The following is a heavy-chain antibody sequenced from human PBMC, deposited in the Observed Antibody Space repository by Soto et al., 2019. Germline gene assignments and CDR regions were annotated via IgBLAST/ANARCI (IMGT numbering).Heavy chain of an antibody. V-gene: IGHV5-51*01. Sequence: PGESLKISCKGSGYSFTSYWIGWVRQMPGKGLEWMGIIYPGDSDTRYSPSFQGQVTISADKSISTAYLQWSSLKASDTAMYYCARHCSSTSCYPHYYYGMDVWGQGTTVTVS. D-gene: IGHD2-2*01. CDR1: GYSFTSYW. CDR2: IYPGDSDT. J-gene: IGHJ6*02. CDR3: ARHCSSTSCYPHYYYGMDV.